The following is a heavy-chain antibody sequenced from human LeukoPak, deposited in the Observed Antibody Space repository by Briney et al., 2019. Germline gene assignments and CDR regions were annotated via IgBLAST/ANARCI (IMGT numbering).Heavy chain of an antibody. CDR1: GGSISTYY. CDR3: ARGMYYGSGNHDAFDI. Sequence: SETLSLTCTVSGGSISTYYWSWIRQPAGKGLEWIGRIYTRGSTNYNPSLKTRVTMSIDTSKNHFSLKLSSVTAADTAVYYCARGMYYGSGNHDAFDIWGQGTMVTVSS. V-gene: IGHV4-4*07. D-gene: IGHD3-10*01. CDR2: IYTRGST. J-gene: IGHJ3*02.